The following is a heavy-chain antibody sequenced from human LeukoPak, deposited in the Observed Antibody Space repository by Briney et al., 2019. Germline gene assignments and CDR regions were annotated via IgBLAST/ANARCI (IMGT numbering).Heavy chain of an antibody. V-gene: IGHV1-24*01. CDR1: GYTLTELS. CDR3: APSLGRSPYYYYGMDV. CDR2: FDPEDGET. Sequence: ASVKVSFKVSGYTLTELSMHWVRQAPGKGLEWMGGFDPEDGETIYAQKFQGRVTMTEDTSTDTAYMELSSLRSEDTAVYYCAPSLGRSPYYYYGMDVWGQGTTVTVSS. D-gene: IGHD1-26*01. J-gene: IGHJ6*02.